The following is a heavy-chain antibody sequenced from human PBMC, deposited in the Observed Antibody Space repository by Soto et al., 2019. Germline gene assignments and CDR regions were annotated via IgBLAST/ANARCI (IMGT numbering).Heavy chain of an antibody. J-gene: IGHJ4*02. Sequence: EVHLVESGGGLVQPGGSLRLSCAASGFTFSSYWMTWVRKAPGKGLEWVANTKPDGSEKNYVGSVKGRFTISRDNAKNSLFLQMDSLRAEDTAVYYCARVAYVDESFDYWGQGTLVTVPS. V-gene: IGHV3-7*01. CDR1: GFTFSSYW. CDR3: ARVAYVDESFDY. CDR2: TKPDGSEK. D-gene: IGHD2-21*01.